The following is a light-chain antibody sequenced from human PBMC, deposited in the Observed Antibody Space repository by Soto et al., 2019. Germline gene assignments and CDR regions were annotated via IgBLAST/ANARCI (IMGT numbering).Light chain of an antibody. Sequence: IQSVSGWLAWYQQKPGEAPKLLIYDASALPRGVPSRFSGSGSGTKFTLTIASLQPDDFATYYCQQYETFSGTFGPGTKVDIK. CDR2: DAS. V-gene: IGKV1-5*01. CDR1: QSVSGW. J-gene: IGKJ1*01. CDR3: QQYETFSGT.